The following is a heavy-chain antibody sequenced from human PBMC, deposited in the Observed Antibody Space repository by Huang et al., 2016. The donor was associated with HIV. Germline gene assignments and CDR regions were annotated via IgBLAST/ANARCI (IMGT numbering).Heavy chain of an antibody. CDR2: VYGNDER. CDR3: ARRFTSGSFDY. V-gene: IGHV2-5*01. D-gene: IGHD3-10*01. CDR1: GFSLSSTGVG. J-gene: IGHJ4*02. Sequence: QITLKESGPMLVKPTQTLTVTCTFSGFSLSSTGVGVGWLRQPPGKALEWLALVYGNDERRYSPSLKTRLTSTKYTSKNQVLLTMTNVDPTDTGTYYCARRFTSGSFDYWGQGTLVTVSS.